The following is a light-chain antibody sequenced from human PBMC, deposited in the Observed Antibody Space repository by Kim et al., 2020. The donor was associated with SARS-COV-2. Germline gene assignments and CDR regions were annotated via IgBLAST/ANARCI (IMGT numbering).Light chain of an antibody. CDR1: NIETKS. J-gene: IGLJ3*02. CDR3: QVWHSTTDHRV. Sequence: SYELTQPPSVSVAPGKTATITCGGNNIETKSVHWYQQKPGQAPVVVIYYDNDRPSGIPERFSGSNSGNTATLTISRVEAGDEADYYCQVWHSTTDHRVFG. V-gene: IGLV3-21*04. CDR2: YDN.